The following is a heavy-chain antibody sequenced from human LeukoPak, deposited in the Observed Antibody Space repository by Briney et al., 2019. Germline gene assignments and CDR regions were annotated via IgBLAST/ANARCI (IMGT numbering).Heavy chain of an antibody. J-gene: IGHJ4*02. Sequence: PGRSVRLSCAASGFTFSSYAMHWVRQAPGQGLEWVAVISYDGSNKYYADSVKGRFTISRDNSKNTLYLQMNSLRAEDTALYYCAIDARNWNDDYYFVYWGQGTLVTVSS. CDR2: ISYDGSNK. CDR1: GFTFSSYA. V-gene: IGHV3-30-3*01. D-gene: IGHD1-1*01. CDR3: AIDARNWNDDYYFVY.